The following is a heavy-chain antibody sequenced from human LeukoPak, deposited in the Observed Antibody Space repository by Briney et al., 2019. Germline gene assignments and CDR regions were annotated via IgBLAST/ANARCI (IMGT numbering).Heavy chain of an antibody. Sequence: GGSLRLSCAASGFTFSSYSMNWVRQAPGKGLEWVSYISSSSSTIYYADSVKGRFTISRDNAKNSLYLQMNSLRAEDTAVYYCVRENGEYYMDVWGKGTTVTVSS. CDR1: GFTFSSYS. CDR3: VRENGEYYMDV. V-gene: IGHV3-48*04. D-gene: IGHD7-27*01. CDR2: ISSSSSTI. J-gene: IGHJ6*03.